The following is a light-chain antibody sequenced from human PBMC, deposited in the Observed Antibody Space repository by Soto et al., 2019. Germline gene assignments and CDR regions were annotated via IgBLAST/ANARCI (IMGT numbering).Light chain of an antibody. CDR1: SSDVGSFDS. Sequence: QSVLTQPASVSGSPGQPITISCTGTSSDVGSFDSVAWYQHNPGKAPKLMIYDFSNRPSGVSSRFSGSKSGTTASPSISGLQTEDEANYYCSSFTTSSTLVFGTGTKVTVL. CDR3: SSFTTSSTLV. CDR2: DFS. V-gene: IGLV2-14*01. J-gene: IGLJ1*01.